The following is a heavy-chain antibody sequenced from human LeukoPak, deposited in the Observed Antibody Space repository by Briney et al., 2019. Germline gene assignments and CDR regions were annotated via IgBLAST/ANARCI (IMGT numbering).Heavy chain of an antibody. CDR2: IYYSGST. D-gene: IGHD2-15*01. J-gene: IGHJ4*02. CDR3: ARGIVVVVAAKIFDY. Sequence: PSETLSLTCTVSGGSISSSGYSWGWIRQPPGKGLEWIGNIYYSGSTYYNPSLKSRVTISVDTSKNHFSLKLSSVTAADTAVYYCARGIVVVVAAKIFDYWGQGTLVTVSS. CDR1: GGSISSSGYS. V-gene: IGHV4-39*02.